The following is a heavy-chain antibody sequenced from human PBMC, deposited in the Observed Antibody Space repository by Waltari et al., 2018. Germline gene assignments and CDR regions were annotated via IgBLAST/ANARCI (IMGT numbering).Heavy chain of an antibody. D-gene: IGHD6-19*01. V-gene: IGHV1-24*01. CDR3: ATEGGGSGWYYFDY. J-gene: IGHJ4*02. CDR1: GYTLTELS. CDR2: FDPEDGET. Sequence: QVQLVQSGAEVKKPGASAKVSCKVSGYTLTELSLHWGRRAPGKGLEWMGGFDPEDGETIYAQKFQGRVTMTEDTSTDTAYMELSSLRSEDTAVYYCATEGGGSGWYYFDYWGQGTLVTVSS.